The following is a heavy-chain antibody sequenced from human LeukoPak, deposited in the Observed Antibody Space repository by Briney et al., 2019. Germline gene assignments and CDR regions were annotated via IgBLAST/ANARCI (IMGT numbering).Heavy chain of an antibody. J-gene: IGHJ4*02. CDR3: AREITPWFGELYDY. CDR1: GFTFSSYA. Sequence: PGGSLRLSCAASGFTFSSYAMHWVRQAPGKGLEWVAVISYDGSNKYYADSVKGRFTISRDSSKNTLYLQMNSLRAEDTAVYYCAREITPWFGELYDYWGQGTLVTVSS. CDR2: ISYDGSNK. V-gene: IGHV3-30*04. D-gene: IGHD3-10*01.